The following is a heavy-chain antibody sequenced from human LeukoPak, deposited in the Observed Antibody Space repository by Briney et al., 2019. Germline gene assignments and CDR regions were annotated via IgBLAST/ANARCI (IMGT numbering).Heavy chain of an antibody. CDR2: IKQDGSEK. Sequence: PGGSLRLSCAASGFTFRTYWMSWVRQAPGKGLEWVANIKQDGSEKYYVDSVKGRFTISRDNAKNSLYLQMNSLRAEDTAVYYCAREKRYCSSTSCYYLEYWGQGTLGTVSS. V-gene: IGHV3-7*01. CDR3: AREKRYCSSTSCYYLEY. J-gene: IGHJ4*02. CDR1: GFTFRTYW. D-gene: IGHD2-2*01.